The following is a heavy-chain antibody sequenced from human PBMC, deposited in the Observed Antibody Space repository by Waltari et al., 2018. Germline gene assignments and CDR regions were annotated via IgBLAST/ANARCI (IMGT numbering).Heavy chain of an antibody. J-gene: IGHJ2*01. CDR3: AGRKMTTVPTRRYFDL. CDR2: LIPIFGTA. Sequence: QVQLVQSGAEVKKPGSSVKVSCKASGGTFSSYAISWVRQAPGPGLEWMGGLIPIFGTANYAQKFQVRCTITADKSTSTAYMDLSSLRSEDTAVYYCAGRKMTTVPTRRYFDLWGRGTLVTVSS. V-gene: IGHV1-69*14. CDR1: GGTFSSYA. D-gene: IGHD4-4*01.